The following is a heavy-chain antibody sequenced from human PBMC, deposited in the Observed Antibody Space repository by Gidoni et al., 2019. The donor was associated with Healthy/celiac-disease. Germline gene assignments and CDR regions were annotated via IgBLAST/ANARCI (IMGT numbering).Heavy chain of an antibody. V-gene: IGHV1-2*02. J-gene: IGHJ5*02. D-gene: IGHD6-6*01. Sequence: QVQLVQSGAEVKKPGASVKVSCSASGSTFTGYYMHWVRQAPGHGLEWMGWINPNSGGTNYAQKFQGRVTMTRDTSISTAYMELSRLRSDDTAVYYWARARSIPGQVRFDPWGQGTLVTVSS. CDR1: GSTFTGYY. CDR3: ARARSIPGQVRFDP. CDR2: INPNSGGT.